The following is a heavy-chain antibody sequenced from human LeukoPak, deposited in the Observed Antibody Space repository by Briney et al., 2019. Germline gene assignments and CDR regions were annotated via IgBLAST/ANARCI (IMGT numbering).Heavy chain of an antibody. CDR3: ARDSVVDSMKAFDI. J-gene: IGHJ3*02. Sequence: ASVKVSCKASGYTFTSYDISWVRQAPGQGLEWMGWISAYNGNTNYAQKLQGRVTMTTDTSTSTAYMELRSLRSDDTAVYYCARDSVVDSMKAFDIWGQGTMVTVSS. CDR1: GYTFTSYD. D-gene: IGHD2-15*01. CDR2: ISAYNGNT. V-gene: IGHV1-18*01.